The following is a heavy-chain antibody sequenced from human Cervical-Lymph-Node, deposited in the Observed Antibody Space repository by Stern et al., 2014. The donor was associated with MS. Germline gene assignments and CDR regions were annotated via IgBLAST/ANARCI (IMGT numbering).Heavy chain of an antibody. CDR1: GLTFSNYN. J-gene: IGHJ4*02. CDR2: ISSSSSTI. D-gene: IGHD3-10*01. CDR3: ARDYYNSGSYSFDY. Sequence: EVQLVESGGGLVRPGGSLRLSCVASGLTFSNYNMNWVRQAPGKGLAWVSYISSSSSTIDYANSVKGRFAISRDNAKNSLFLQMNSLRAEDTAVYYCARDYYNSGSYSFDYWGQGTLVTVSS. V-gene: IGHV3-48*01.